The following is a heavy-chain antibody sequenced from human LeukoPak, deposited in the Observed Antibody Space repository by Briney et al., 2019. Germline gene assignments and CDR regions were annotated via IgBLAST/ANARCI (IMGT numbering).Heavy chain of an antibody. CDR2: ISYDGSNK. Sequence: GRSLRLSCAASGFTFSSYAMHWVRQAPGKGLEWVAVISYDGSNKYYADSVKGRFTISRDNAKNTLYLQMNSLSAEDTAIYYCAAWGDSGYDHGWGQGTLVTVSS. CDR3: AAWGDSGYDHG. V-gene: IGHV3-30-3*01. D-gene: IGHD5-12*01. CDR1: GFTFSSYA. J-gene: IGHJ4*02.